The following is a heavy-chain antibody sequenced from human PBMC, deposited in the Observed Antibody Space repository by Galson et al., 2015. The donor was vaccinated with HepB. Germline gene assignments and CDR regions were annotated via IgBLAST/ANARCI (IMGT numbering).Heavy chain of an antibody. CDR1: GFTFSNAW. D-gene: IGHD3-10*01. J-gene: IGHJ5*02. Sequence: SLRLSCAASGFTFSNAWMNWVRQAPGKGLEWVGRIKSKTDGGTTDYAAPVKGRFTISRDDSKNTLYLQMNSLKTEDTAVYYCTTDHYGSGSFWFDPWCQGTLVTVSS. V-gene: IGHV3-15*07. CDR3: TTDHYGSGSFWFDP. CDR2: IKSKTDGGTT.